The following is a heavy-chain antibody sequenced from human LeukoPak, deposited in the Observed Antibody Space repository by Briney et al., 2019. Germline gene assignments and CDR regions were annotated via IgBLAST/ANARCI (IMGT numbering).Heavy chain of an antibody. Sequence: TTSETLSLTCTVSGGSVSSGNYYWGWIRQPPGKGLEWIGSIYYSGSTYYNPSLKSRVTISVDTSKNQFSLKLSSVTAADTAVYYCARDVHRPAAPSAFDIWGQGTMVTVSS. D-gene: IGHD6-13*01. CDR3: ARDVHRPAAPSAFDI. CDR1: GGSVSSGNYY. J-gene: IGHJ3*02. V-gene: IGHV4-39*07. CDR2: IYYSGST.